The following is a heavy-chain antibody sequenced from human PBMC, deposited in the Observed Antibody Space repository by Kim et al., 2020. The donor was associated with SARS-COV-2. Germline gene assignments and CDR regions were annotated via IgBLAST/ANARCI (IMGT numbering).Heavy chain of an antibody. D-gene: IGHD5-12*01. J-gene: IGHJ6*02. CDR1: GYSFTSYW. CDR3: ASPDPDIVATISGGGTYYYYGMDV. V-gene: IGHV5-51*01. CDR2: IYPGDSDT. Sequence: GESLKISCKGSGYSFTSYWIGWVRQMPGKGLEWMGIIYPGDSDTRYSPSFQGQVTISADKSISTAYLQWSSLKASDTAMYYCASPDPDIVATISGGGTYYYYGMDVWGQGTTVTVSS.